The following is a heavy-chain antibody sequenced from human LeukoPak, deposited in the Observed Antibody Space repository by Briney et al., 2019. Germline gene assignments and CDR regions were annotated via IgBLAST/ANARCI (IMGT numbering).Heavy chain of an antibody. J-gene: IGHJ4*02. CDR3: AKDRLRSTSCYFDY. CDR1: GFTFSSYG. Sequence: PGRSLRLSCAASGFTFSSYGMHWVRQAPGKGLEWVAVISYDGSNKYYADSVKGRFTISRDNSKNTLYLQMNRLRAEDTAVYYCAKDRLRSTSCYFDYWGQGTLVTVSS. V-gene: IGHV3-30*18. D-gene: IGHD2-2*01. CDR2: ISYDGSNK.